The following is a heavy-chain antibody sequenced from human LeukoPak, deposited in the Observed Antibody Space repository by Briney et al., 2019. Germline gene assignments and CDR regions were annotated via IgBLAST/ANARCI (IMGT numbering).Heavy chain of an antibody. V-gene: IGHV3-53*01. CDR2: IYSGGST. D-gene: IGHD3-22*01. J-gene: IGHJ4*02. CDR3: ARGSSGYYYSLLGY. Sequence: GGSLRLSCGASGFTVSSNYMSWVRQAPGKGLEWVSVIYSGGSTYYADSVKGRFTISRDNSKNTVYLQMNSLRAEDTAVYYCARGSSGYYYSLLGYWGQGTLVTVSS. CDR1: GFTVSSNY.